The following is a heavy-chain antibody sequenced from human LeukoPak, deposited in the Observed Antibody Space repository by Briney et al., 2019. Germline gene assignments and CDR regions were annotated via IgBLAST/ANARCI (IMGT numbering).Heavy chain of an antibody. CDR1: GFTVSSKY. CDR3: ARESLPQGDYGDYVGDY. V-gene: IGHV3-53*01. J-gene: IGHJ4*02. D-gene: IGHD4-17*01. CDR2: IYSGGST. Sequence: PGGSLRLSCAASGFTVSSKYMNWVRQAPGKGLEWVSVIYSGGSTYYADSVKGRFTISRDNAKNSLYLQMNSLRAEDTAVYYCARESLPQGDYGDYVGDYWGQGTLVTVSS.